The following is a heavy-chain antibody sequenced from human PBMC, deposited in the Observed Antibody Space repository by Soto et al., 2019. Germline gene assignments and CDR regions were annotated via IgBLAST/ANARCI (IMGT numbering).Heavy chain of an antibody. CDR2: IYWDDDR. J-gene: IGHJ3*02. V-gene: IGHV2-5*02. D-gene: IGHD3-16*01. CDR1: GFSLSTSRVG. Sequence: SGPTLVNPTQTPTLTCSFSGFSLSTSRVGVAWIRQPPGKALEWLAIIYWDDDRRYSPSLKTRLAITKDTSKNQVVLTMTNLDPGDTATYYCAHIMITWGGVSALDAFDMWGQGTMVTVSS. CDR3: AHIMITWGGVSALDAFDM.